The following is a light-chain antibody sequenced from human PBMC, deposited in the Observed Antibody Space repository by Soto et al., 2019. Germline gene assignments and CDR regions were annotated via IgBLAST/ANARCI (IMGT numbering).Light chain of an antibody. J-gene: IGKJ5*01. CDR3: QQYNSYPIT. CDR2: KAS. V-gene: IGKV1-5*03. Sequence: DVQMTQSPSTLSASVGDRVTITCRASQSISSWLAWYQQEPGKAPKILIYKASSLESGVPSRFSGSGSGTELTLTISSLQPDDFATYYCQQYNSYPITFGQGTRLEIK. CDR1: QSISSW.